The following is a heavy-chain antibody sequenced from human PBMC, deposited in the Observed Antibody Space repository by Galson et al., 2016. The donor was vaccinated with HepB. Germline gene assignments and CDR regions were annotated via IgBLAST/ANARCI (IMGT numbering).Heavy chain of an antibody. D-gene: IGHD2-15*01. V-gene: IGHV3-23*01. CDR1: EFTFSSYA. CDR3: AKDLWLRGYHYLDY. CDR2: IRGSGDST. Sequence: SLRLSCAGSEFTFSSYAMSWVRQAPGKGLEWVSAIRGSGDSTYYADSVKGRFTISRDNSKNTLHLQMNSVRAEDTAVYYCAKDLWLRGYHYLDYWGQGTLGTVSS. J-gene: IGHJ4*02.